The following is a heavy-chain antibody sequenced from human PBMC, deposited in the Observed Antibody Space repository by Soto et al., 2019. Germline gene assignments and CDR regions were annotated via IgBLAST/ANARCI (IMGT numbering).Heavy chain of an antibody. CDR2: ISYDGSNK. V-gene: IGHV3-30*18. CDR1: GFTFSSYG. Sequence: QVQLVESGGGVVQPGRSLRLSCAASGFTFSSYGMHWVRQAPGKGLEWVAVISYDGSNKYYADSVKGRFTISRDNSKNTLYLQMNSLRAEDTAVYYCAKEGDYSNYYGMDVWGQGTTVTVSS. D-gene: IGHD4-4*01. J-gene: IGHJ6*02. CDR3: AKEGDYSNYYGMDV.